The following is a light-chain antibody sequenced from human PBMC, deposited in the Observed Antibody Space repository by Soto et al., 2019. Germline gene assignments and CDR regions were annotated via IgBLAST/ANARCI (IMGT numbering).Light chain of an antibody. CDR1: NIGSKS. Sequence: SYELTQPPSVSVAPGKTARITCGGNNIGSKSVHWYQQKPGQAPVLVIYYDRVRPSAIPERFSGSNSGNTATLTISRVEAGDEAGYYCQVWDNSSVRPAVFGGGTKLTVL. CDR2: YDR. V-gene: IGLV3-21*04. CDR3: QVWDNSSVRPAV. J-gene: IGLJ2*01.